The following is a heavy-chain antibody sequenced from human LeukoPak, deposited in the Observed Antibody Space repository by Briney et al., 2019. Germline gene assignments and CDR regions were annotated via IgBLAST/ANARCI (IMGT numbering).Heavy chain of an antibody. V-gene: IGHV1-18*01. CDR1: GYTFTSYG. CDR2: ISAYNGNT. Sequence: GASVKVTCKASGYTFTSYGISWVRQAPGQGLEWMGWISAYNGNTNYAQKLQGRVTMTTDTSTSTADMELRSLRSDDTAVYYCARSYSSSWYFGFAFDIWGQGTMVTVSS. CDR3: ARSYSSSWYFGFAFDI. D-gene: IGHD6-13*01. J-gene: IGHJ3*02.